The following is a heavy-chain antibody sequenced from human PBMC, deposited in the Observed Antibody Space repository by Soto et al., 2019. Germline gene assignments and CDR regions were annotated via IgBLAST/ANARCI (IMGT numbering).Heavy chain of an antibody. J-gene: IGHJ6*02. V-gene: IGHV5-51*01. CDR1: GYKVSTWHNFTSYW. CDR3: ERFRRSRRNYYGMDV. CDR2: IYPGDSDT. D-gene: IGHD3-10*01. Sequence: GESLKISCMGSGYKVSTWHNFTSYWIAWVRQMPGEGLEWMGIIYPGDSDTRYSPSFQGQVTISADKSINSVYLQWSSLKASDKAMYYCERFRRSRRNYYGMDVWCQGITVTVS.